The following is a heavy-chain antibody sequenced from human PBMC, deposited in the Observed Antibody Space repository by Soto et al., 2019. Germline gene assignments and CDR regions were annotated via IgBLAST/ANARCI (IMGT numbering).Heavy chain of an antibody. Sequence: QVQLQESGPGLVKPSQTLSLTCTVSGGSISSGDYYWSWIRQPPGKGLEWIGYIYYSGSTYYNPSLKSRVTISVDTSKNQFSLKLSSVTAADTAVYYCARGPLDYYDSSGDYYFDYWGQGTLVTVSS. V-gene: IGHV4-30-4*01. CDR3: ARGPLDYYDSSGDYYFDY. D-gene: IGHD3-22*01. CDR2: IYYSGST. CDR1: GGSISSGDYY. J-gene: IGHJ4*02.